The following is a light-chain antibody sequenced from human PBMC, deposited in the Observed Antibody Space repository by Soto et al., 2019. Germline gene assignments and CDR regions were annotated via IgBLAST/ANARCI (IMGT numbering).Light chain of an antibody. J-gene: IGKJ1*01. Sequence: EIVLTQSPATLSLSPGERATLSCRASQRISGYLAWYQQRPGQAPSRLIYGASSRATGISDRFSGSGSGTDFTLTISRLEPEDFAVYYCQQYGSSPRTFGQGTKVDI. CDR3: QQYGSSPRT. CDR1: QRISGY. V-gene: IGKV3-20*01. CDR2: GAS.